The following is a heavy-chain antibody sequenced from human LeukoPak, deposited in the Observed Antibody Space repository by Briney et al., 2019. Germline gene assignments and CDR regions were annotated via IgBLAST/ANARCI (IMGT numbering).Heavy chain of an antibody. D-gene: IGHD6-19*01. Sequence: GGSLRLSCAASGFTFSSYAMSWVRQAPGKGLEWVSLISGDGGSTFYADSVKGRFTISRDNSKNSLYLQMNSLRSDDAALYYCARESESSGWYDYWGQGTLVTVSS. CDR1: GFTFSSYA. CDR3: ARESESSGWYDY. CDR2: ISGDGGST. V-gene: IGHV3-43*02. J-gene: IGHJ4*02.